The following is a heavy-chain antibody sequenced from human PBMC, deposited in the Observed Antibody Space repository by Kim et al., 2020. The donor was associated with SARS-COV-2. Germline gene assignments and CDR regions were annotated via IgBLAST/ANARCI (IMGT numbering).Heavy chain of an antibody. Sequence: YNPSLKSRVTISVDTSKNQFSLKLSSVTAADTAVYYCASYEQLGAGGFDYWGQGTLVTVSS. V-gene: IGHV4-34*01. CDR3: ASYEQLGAGGFDY. D-gene: IGHD6-6*01. J-gene: IGHJ4*02.